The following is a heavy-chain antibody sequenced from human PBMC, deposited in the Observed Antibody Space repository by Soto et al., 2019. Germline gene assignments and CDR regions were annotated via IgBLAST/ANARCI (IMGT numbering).Heavy chain of an antibody. Sequence: GASVKVSCKASGYTFTSYGISWVRQAPGQGLEWMGWISAYNGNTNYAQKLQGRVTMTTDTSTSTAYMELRSLRSDDTAVYYCARARRDYDILTGYYIAPYYFDYWGQGTLVTVSS. CDR3: ARARRDYDILTGYYIAPYYFDY. CDR1: GYTFTSYG. D-gene: IGHD3-9*01. J-gene: IGHJ4*02. CDR2: ISAYNGNT. V-gene: IGHV1-18*01.